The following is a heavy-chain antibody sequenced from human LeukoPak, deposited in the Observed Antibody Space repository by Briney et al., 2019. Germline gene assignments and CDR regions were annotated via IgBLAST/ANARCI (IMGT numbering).Heavy chain of an antibody. Sequence: SETLSLTCTVSGGSISSYYWSWIRQPPGKGLEWIGYIYYSGSNNYNPSLKSRVTISVDTSKNQFSLKLSSVTAADTAVYYCARTYYYDSSGYLSAFDIWGQGTMVTVSS. CDR3: ARTYYYDSSGYLSAFDI. V-gene: IGHV4-59*01. CDR2: IYYSGSN. D-gene: IGHD3-22*01. CDR1: GGSISSYY. J-gene: IGHJ3*02.